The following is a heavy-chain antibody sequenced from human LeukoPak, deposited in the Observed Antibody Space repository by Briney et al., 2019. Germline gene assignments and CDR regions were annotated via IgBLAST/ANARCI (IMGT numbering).Heavy chain of an antibody. Sequence: GGSLRLSCAASGFSFSSYEMNWVRQAPGKGLEWVSYISDSGSPIYYADSVKGRFTISRDNAKNSLYLQMNSLRAEDTAVYYCARKPFYGSGIGHWGQGTLVTVSS. D-gene: IGHD3-10*01. CDR3: ARKPFYGSGIGH. CDR2: ISDSGSPI. J-gene: IGHJ4*02. CDR1: GFSFSSYE. V-gene: IGHV3-48*03.